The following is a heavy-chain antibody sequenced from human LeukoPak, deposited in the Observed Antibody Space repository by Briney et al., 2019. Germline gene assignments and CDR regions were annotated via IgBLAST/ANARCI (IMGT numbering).Heavy chain of an antibody. Sequence: EASVKVSCKDSGYRFTIYYMHWVRQAPGQGVERMGQINPSGESTIYAQRYQGRVTMTRDMSTSTDYVELSSLRSEDTAVYYCARDNSVGDNAWWFDLWGQGTLVSVSS. CDR2: INPSGEST. V-gene: IGHV1-46*01. J-gene: IGHJ5*02. CDR1: GYRFTIYY. D-gene: IGHD1-26*01. CDR3: ARDNSVGDNAWWFDL.